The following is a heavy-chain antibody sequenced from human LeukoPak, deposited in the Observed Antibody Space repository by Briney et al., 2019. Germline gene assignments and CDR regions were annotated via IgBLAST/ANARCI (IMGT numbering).Heavy chain of an antibody. D-gene: IGHD3-10*01. CDR1: GFTFSNYR. CDR2: IKEDGGEK. Sequence: GGSLRLSCAASGFTFSNYRMTWVRQAPGKGLEWVANIKEDGGEKYYVDSVKGRFTMSRDNAKNSLYLQMNSLRAEDTAVYYCAKALNVAMVRGVITRDFDYWGQGTLVTVSS. J-gene: IGHJ4*02. CDR3: AKALNVAMVRGVITRDFDY. V-gene: IGHV3-7*01.